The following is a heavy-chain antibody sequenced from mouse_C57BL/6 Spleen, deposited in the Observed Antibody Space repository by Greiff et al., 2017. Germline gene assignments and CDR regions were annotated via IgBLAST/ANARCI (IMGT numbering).Heavy chain of an antibody. V-gene: IGHV1-59*01. Sequence: QVQLQQPGAELVRPGTSVKLSCKASGYTFTSYWMHWVKQRPGQGLEWIGVIDPSDSYTNYNQKFKGKATLTVDTSSSTAYMQLSSLTSEDSAVYYCARLWDDYAMDYWGQGTSVTVSS. J-gene: IGHJ4*01. CDR1: GYTFTSYW. CDR2: IDPSDSYT. CDR3: ARLWDDYAMDY. D-gene: IGHD4-1*01.